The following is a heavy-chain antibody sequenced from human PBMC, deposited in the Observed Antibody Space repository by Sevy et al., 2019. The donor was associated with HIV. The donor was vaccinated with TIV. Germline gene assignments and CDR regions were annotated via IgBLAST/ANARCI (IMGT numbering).Heavy chain of an antibody. CDR1: GYSFTNYW. Sequence: GGSLRLSCKGSGYSFTNYWIGWVRQMPGKGLEWMGIIYPGDSDTRYSPSFQGQVTISGDKSISTAYLQWSSLKASDTAMYYCARKDSRGYGAVDIWGQGTMVTVSS. D-gene: IGHD3-22*01. CDR2: IYPGDSDT. J-gene: IGHJ3*02. V-gene: IGHV5-51*01. CDR3: ARKDSRGYGAVDI.